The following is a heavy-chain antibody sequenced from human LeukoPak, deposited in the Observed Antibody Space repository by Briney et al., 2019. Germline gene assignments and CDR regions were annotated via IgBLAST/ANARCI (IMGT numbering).Heavy chain of an antibody. V-gene: IGHV3-74*01. Sequence: PGGSLRLSCAASGFTFSSYWTHWVRQAPGKGLVWVSRINSDGSSTSYADSVKGRFTISRDNAKNTLYLQMNSLRAEDTAVYYCAREGVYCSSTSCVNWFDPWGQGTLVTVSS. CDR3: AREGVYCSSTSCVNWFDP. CDR2: INSDGSST. CDR1: GFTFSSYW. J-gene: IGHJ5*02. D-gene: IGHD2-2*01.